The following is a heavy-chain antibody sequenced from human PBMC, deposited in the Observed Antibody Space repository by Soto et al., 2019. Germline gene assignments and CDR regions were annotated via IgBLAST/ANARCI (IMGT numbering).Heavy chain of an antibody. CDR3: ARLQREYYFDY. Sequence: QPPGKGLEWIGSIYFSGSTYYNPSLKSRVTISLDTSKNQFSLRLSSVTAADTAVYYCARLQREYYFDYWGPGTLVTVSS. J-gene: IGHJ4*02. CDR2: IYFSGST. V-gene: IGHV4-39*01.